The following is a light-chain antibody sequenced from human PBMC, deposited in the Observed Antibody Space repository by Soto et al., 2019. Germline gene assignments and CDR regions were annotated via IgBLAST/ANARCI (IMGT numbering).Light chain of an antibody. CDR2: GVS. Sequence: EIVLTQSPATLSLSPGERATLSCGASQSVGSYFAWFQQKPGQAPRLLIHGVSNRATGIPARFSGSGSGTDFTLSISSLEPEDSAVYYCQQRSNWPPAWTFGQGTKVEI. V-gene: IGKV3-11*01. CDR3: QQRSNWPPAWT. J-gene: IGKJ1*01. CDR1: QSVGSY.